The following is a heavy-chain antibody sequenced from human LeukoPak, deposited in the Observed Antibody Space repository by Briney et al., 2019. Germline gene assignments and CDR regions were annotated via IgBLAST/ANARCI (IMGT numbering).Heavy chain of an antibody. CDR1: GGSLSSGDYY. CDR2: IYYSGST. V-gene: IGHV4-30-4*01. Sequence: PSETLSLTCTVSGGSLSSGDYYWSWIRQPPGTGLEWIGYIYYSGSTYYNPSLKSRVTISVDTSKNQFSLKLSSVTAADTAVYYCARDSFHDYGDPIDYWGQGTLVTVSS. D-gene: IGHD4-17*01. CDR3: ARDSFHDYGDPIDY. J-gene: IGHJ4*02.